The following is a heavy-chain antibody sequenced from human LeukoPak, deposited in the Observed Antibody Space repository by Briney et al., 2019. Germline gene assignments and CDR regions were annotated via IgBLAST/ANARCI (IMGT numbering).Heavy chain of an antibody. CDR2: IYIGGST. J-gene: IGHJ4*02. V-gene: IGHV3-53*01. Sequence: GGSLRLSCAASGLTVTNTYMSWVRQAPGKGLEWVAVIYIGGSTYYAESVKGRFTISRDSSENTVYLQMTSLRVEDTAVYYCAREGIDTHPAYQAYWGQGTLVTVSS. CDR1: GLTVTNTY. CDR3: AREGIDTHPAYQAY. D-gene: IGHD2-2*01.